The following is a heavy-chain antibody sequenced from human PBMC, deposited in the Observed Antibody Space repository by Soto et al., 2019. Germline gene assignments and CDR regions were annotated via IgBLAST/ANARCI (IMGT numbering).Heavy chain of an antibody. CDR3: AREKTGDLTFFDS. D-gene: IGHD3-16*01. Sequence: PSETLSLTCTFSCGSVISGSYFWSWIRQPPGKGLEWLGYIYYTGNTNYNPSLKSRLTISVDSSKNQFSLKLSSVTAADTAVYYCAREKTGDLTFFDSWGQGTLVTVSS. J-gene: IGHJ4*02. CDR1: CGSVISGSYF. V-gene: IGHV4-61*01. CDR2: IYYTGNT.